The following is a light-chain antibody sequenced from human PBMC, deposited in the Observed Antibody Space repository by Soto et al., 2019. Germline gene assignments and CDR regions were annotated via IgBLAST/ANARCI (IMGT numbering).Light chain of an antibody. CDR1: QSVGRS. Sequence: IVMTQSQATLSVSPGSRATLSCRASQSVGRSLAWYQHKPGQAPRLLIYGTSARATGIPARFSGSGSGTDFTLTISSLQPEDSAIYYCQQRNIWPPVTFGQGTRLEIK. V-gene: IGKV3D-15*01. CDR3: QQRNIWPPVT. J-gene: IGKJ5*01. CDR2: GTS.